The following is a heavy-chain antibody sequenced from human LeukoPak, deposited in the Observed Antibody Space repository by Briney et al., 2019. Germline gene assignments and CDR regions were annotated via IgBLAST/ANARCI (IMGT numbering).Heavy chain of an antibody. CDR2: INPNSGGT. D-gene: IGHD2-2*02. Sequence: ASVKVSCKASGYTFTGYHMHWVRQAPGQGLEWMGWINPNSGGTNYAQKFQGRVTMTRDTSISTAYMELSRLRSDDTAVYYCANLEPSTHCSSTSCYIRDYWGQGTLVTVSS. V-gene: IGHV1-2*02. CDR3: ANLEPSTHCSSTSCYIRDY. J-gene: IGHJ4*02. CDR1: GYTFTGYH.